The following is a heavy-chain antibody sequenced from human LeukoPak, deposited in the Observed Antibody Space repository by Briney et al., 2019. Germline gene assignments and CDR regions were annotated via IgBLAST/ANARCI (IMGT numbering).Heavy chain of an antibody. CDR3: AKPHTPYCSSGSCYLFDS. CDR2: ISGSGGSA. CDR1: GFTLSSYG. J-gene: IGHJ4*02. Sequence: GGSLRLSCAASGFTLSSYGMSWVRQAPGKGLEWVSTISGSGGSAYYADSVKGRLTISRDSSNNTLYLQMNSLRAEDTAVYFCAKPHTPYCSSGSCYLFDSWGQGTLVTVSS. V-gene: IGHV3-23*01. D-gene: IGHD2-15*01.